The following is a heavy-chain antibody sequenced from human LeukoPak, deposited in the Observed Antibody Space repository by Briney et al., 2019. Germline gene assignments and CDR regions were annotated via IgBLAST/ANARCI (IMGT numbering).Heavy chain of an antibody. D-gene: IGHD2-2*01. J-gene: IGHJ6*02. CDR3: ARGRFSRSYADYSYGMDL. Sequence: PSETLSLTCAVYGGSFSGYYWSWIRQPPGKGLEWIGEINHSGSTNYNPSLKSRVTISVGTSKNQFSLKLSSVTAADTAVYYCARGRFSRSYADYSYGMDLWGQGTTVTVSS. CDR1: GGSFSGYY. CDR2: INHSGST. V-gene: IGHV4-34*01.